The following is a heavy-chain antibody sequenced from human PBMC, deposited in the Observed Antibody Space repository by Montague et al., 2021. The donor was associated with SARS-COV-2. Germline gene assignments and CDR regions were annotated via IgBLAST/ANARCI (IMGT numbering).Heavy chain of an antibody. J-gene: IGHJ4*02. CDR3: ARDDFRWDFDC. Sequence: TLSLTCTVSGDSITSDVSYWSWIRQPAGKGLEWIGRIYTTGSTNYNPSHKSRLTISLDTSKNQFSLKLSSVTAADTAVYYCARDDFRWDFDCWGQGTLVTVSS. CDR1: GDSITSDVSY. CDR2: IYTTGST. D-gene: IGHD2/OR15-2a*01. V-gene: IGHV4-61*02.